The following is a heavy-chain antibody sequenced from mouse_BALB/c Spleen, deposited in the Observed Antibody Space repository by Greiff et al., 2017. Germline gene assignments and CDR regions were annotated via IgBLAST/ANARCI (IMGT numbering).Heavy chain of an antibody. D-gene: IGHD1-1*01. Sequence: QVQLQQSGAELVRPGVSVKISCKGSGYTFTDYAMHWVKQSHAKSLEWIGVISTYYGDASYNQKFKGKATMTVDKSSSTAYMELARLTSEDSAIYYCARDYYGSSLYAMDCWGQGTSVTVSS. CDR1: GYTFTDYA. J-gene: IGHJ4*01. V-gene: IGHV1S137*01. CDR2: ISTYYGDA. CDR3: ARDYYGSSLYAMDC.